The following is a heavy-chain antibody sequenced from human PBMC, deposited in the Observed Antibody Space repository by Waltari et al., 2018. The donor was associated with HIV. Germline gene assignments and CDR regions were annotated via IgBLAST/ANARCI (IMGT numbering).Heavy chain of an antibody. J-gene: IGHJ4*02. CDR1: GFTFSRYA. CDR3: AKAPLRRASVDVTGPAHVEY. Sequence: EVQLLESGGGLVPPGGSLRLSCAASGFTFSRYAMSWVRQAPGKGLEWVSALSASGGSTYYADSVKGRFTISRDNSKNTLFLRVNSLRAEDTALYYCAKAPLRRASVDVTGPAHVEYWGQGILVTVSS. D-gene: IGHD7-27*01. V-gene: IGHV3-23*01. CDR2: LSASGGST.